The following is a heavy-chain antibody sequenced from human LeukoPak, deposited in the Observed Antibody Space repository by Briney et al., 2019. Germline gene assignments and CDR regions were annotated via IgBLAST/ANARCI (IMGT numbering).Heavy chain of an antibody. CDR1: GGSITTTNY. CDR3: SRESGPYSPFGH. CDR2: ISLSRYT. J-gene: IGHJ4*02. Sequence: SETLSLTCGVSGGSITTTNYWRWVRQSPGRGLEWIGEISLSRYTGFNLSLRGRVTMSLDESKNHLSLTLTSVTAADTAIYYCSRESGPYSPFGHWGQGILVTVAT. V-gene: IGHV4/OR15-8*02. D-gene: IGHD1-26*01.